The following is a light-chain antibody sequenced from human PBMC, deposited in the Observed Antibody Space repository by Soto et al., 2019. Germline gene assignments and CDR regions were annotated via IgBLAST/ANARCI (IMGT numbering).Light chain of an antibody. Sequence: IVVTQSPTTLSVSPGSRPTLPCRASQSVSSNLAWYQQKPGQAPRIIIYGVSSRATGIPDRFSGSGYGTDFNLTITRLETEDFAVYYCQQYGSSSWTFGQGTKVDIK. CDR3: QQYGSSSWT. V-gene: IGKV3-20*01. J-gene: IGKJ1*01. CDR1: QSVSSN. CDR2: GVS.